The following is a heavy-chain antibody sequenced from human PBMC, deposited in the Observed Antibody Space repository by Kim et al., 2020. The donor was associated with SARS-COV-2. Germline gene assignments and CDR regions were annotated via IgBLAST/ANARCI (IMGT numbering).Heavy chain of an antibody. CDR3: AREGREHFDY. Sequence: GNTYYNPSLKSLVTISADTSKNQVSLNLSSVTAADTAVYFCAREGREHFDYWGQGTLVSVSS. D-gene: IGHD1-26*01. CDR2: GNT. V-gene: IGHV4-30-2*05. J-gene: IGHJ4*02.